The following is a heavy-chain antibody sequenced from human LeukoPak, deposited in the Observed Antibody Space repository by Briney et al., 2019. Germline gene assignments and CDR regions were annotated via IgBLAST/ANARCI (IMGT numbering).Heavy chain of an antibody. D-gene: IGHD3-9*01. CDR3: ASWYYDILTGYVNPPN. CDR1: GFTFSSYS. V-gene: IGHV3-48*04. Sequence: GGSLRLSCAASGFTFSSYSMNWVRQAPGKGLEWVSYISSSSSTIYYADSVKGRFTISRDNAKNSLYLQMNSLRAEDTAVYYCASWYYDILTGYVNPPNWGQGTLVTVSS. J-gene: IGHJ4*02. CDR2: ISSSSSTI.